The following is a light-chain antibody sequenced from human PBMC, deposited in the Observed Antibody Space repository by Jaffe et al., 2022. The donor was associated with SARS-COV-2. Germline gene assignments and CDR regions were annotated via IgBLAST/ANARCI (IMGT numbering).Light chain of an antibody. J-gene: IGKJ2*01. CDR1: QSFSSN. CDR3: QQFNNWPVMYT. CDR2: GAS. V-gene: IGKV3-15*01. Sequence: EIVMTQSPATLSVSPGEGATLSCRASQSFSSNLAWYQQKPGQAPRLLIYGASTRATGIPARFSGSGSGSDFTLTISSLQSEDFAVYYCQQFNNWPVMYTFGQGTKLEIK.